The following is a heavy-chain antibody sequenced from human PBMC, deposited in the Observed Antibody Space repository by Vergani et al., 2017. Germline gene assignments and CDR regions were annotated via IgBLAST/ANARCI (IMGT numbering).Heavy chain of an antibody. CDR2: IYSGGST. CDR1: GFTVSSNY. V-gene: IGHV3-53*01. D-gene: IGHD5-24*01. Sequence: EVQLVESGGGLIQPGGSLRLSCAASGFTVSSNYMSWVRQAPGKGLEWVSVIYSGGSTYYADAVKGRFTNSRDNSKNTLYLQMNSLRAEDTAVYYCAIMTDSKDGYRSYWGQGTLVTVSA. CDR3: AIMTDSKDGYRSY. J-gene: IGHJ4*02.